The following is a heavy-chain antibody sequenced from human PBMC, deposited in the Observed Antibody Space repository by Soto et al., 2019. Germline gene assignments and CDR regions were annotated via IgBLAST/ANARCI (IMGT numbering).Heavy chain of an antibody. Sequence: SETLSLTCTVSGGSISSDYWSWIRQAPGKGLEWIGYISYSGTTNYNSSLKRRVTISIDTSKNQFSLKLSSVTAADTAVYYCARGGGTVYNGLDVWGQGTTVTV. CDR2: ISYSGTT. CDR3: ARGGGTVYNGLDV. CDR1: GGSISSDY. D-gene: IGHD6-25*01. V-gene: IGHV4-59*01. J-gene: IGHJ6*02.